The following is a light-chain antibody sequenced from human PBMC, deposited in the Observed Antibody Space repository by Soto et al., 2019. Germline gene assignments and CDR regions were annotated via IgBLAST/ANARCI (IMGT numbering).Light chain of an antibody. J-gene: IGKJ5*01. CDR2: AAS. Sequence: EIVLTQSPATLSLSPGERATLSCRASQSVSSYLAWYQQKPGQAPRLVIYAASTRATGIPDRFSGSVSGTEFTLTISSLQSEDFAVYYCHQYDNWPKTFGQGTRLET. V-gene: IGKV3-15*01. CDR3: HQYDNWPKT. CDR1: QSVSSY.